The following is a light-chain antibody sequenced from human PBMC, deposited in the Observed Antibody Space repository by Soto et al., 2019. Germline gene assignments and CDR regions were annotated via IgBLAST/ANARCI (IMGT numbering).Light chain of an antibody. CDR3: QQYDRSPLT. CDR2: GAS. CDR1: QSVSSNY. V-gene: IGKV3-20*01. Sequence: EIVLTQSPGTLSLSPGERATLSCRASQSVSSNYLAWYQQKPGQAPRLLIYGASSRATGIPDRFSGSGSGNDFTLTISRLEPEDFAVYYCQQYDRSPLTFGGGTKVEIK. J-gene: IGKJ4*01.